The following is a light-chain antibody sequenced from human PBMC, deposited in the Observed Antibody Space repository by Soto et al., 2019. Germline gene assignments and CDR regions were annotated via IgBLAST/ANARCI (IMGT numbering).Light chain of an antibody. Sequence: EIVMTQSPATLSVSPGERATLSCRASQSVSSNLAWYQQKPGQAPRLLIYGASTRATGIPARFSGSGSGTECTLTISSLQSEDFAVYYCQQYNNWPPWPFGQGNKVEIK. CDR2: GAS. CDR1: QSVSSN. V-gene: IGKV3-15*01. CDR3: QQYNNWPPWP. J-gene: IGKJ1*01.